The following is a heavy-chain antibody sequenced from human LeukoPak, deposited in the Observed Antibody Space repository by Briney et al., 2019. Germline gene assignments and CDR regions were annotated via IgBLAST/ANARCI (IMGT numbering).Heavy chain of an antibody. Sequence: KPSETLSLTCIVSGYSISSGYYWGWIRQPPGKGLEWIGNIHHSGSTYYNPSLKSRVTISVDTSKNQLSLNLSSVTAADTAVYYCARVAAGSGFFQHWGQGTLVTVSS. CDR1: GYSISSGYY. CDR3: ARVAAGSGFFQH. CDR2: IHHSGST. D-gene: IGHD6-13*01. V-gene: IGHV4-38-2*02. J-gene: IGHJ1*01.